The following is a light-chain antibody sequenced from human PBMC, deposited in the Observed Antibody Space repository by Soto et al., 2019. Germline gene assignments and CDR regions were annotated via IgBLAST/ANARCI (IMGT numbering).Light chain of an antibody. V-gene: IGLV2-14*01. CDR3: PSYTSSTSWV. Sequence: QSALTQPASGSGSPGQSITISCTGTSSDAGGYNYVSWYQQHPGKAPKLMIYGVSNRPSGVSNRFSGSKSDNTASLTISALQAEDEADYYCPSYTSSTSWVFGGGTK. J-gene: IGLJ3*02. CDR1: SSDAGGYNY. CDR2: GVS.